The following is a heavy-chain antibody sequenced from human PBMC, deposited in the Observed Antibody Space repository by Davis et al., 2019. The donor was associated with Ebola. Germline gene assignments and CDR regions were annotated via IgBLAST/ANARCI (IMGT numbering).Heavy chain of an antibody. CDR3: ARRMDCSGDSCYCLQH. J-gene: IGHJ1*01. D-gene: IGHD2-15*01. CDR1: GYTFAYYA. CDR2: INTKNGNP. Sequence: ASVKVSCKASGYTFAYYAMNWVRQAPGQGLEWMGWINTKNGNPTYAQGFTGRLVFSLDTSVSTAYLEISSLKAEDTAVYYCARRMDCSGDSCYCLQHWGQSTLVTVSS. V-gene: IGHV7-4-1*02.